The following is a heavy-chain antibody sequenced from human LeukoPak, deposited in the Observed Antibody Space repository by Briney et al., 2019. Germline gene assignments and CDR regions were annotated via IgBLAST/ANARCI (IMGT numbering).Heavy chain of an antibody. CDR3: ARPNSGFVN. Sequence: GASVKVSCKASGYTFINYAIHWVRLAPGQGLEWMGRINAASDDTKYSQKFQGRVTITRDTSANTAYMELNSLTSEDTAVYYCARPNSGFVNWGQGTLVTVSS. CDR1: GYTFINYA. D-gene: IGHD5-12*01. V-gene: IGHV1-3*01. J-gene: IGHJ4*02. CDR2: INAASDDT.